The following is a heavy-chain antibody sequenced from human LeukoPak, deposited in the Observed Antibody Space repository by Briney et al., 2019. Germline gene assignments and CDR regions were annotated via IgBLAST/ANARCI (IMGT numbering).Heavy chain of an antibody. V-gene: IGHV3-11*04. Sequence: GGSLRLSCAASGFTFSDYYMSWIRQAPGKGLGWVSYISSSGSTIYYADSVKGRFTISRDNAKNSLYLQMNRLRAEDTAVYFYAIADSSGYYDIDYWGQGTLVTVSS. CDR2: ISSSGSTI. CDR1: GFTFSDYY. D-gene: IGHD3-22*01. J-gene: IGHJ4*02. CDR3: AIADSSGYYDIDY.